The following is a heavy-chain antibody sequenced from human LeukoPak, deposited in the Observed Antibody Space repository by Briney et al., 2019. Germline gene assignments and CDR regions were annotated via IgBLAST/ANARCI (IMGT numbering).Heavy chain of an antibody. J-gene: IGHJ4*02. CDR3: AQDPYCTSLSCHYSFDY. D-gene: IGHD2-2*01. V-gene: IGHV3-23*01. CDR1: GFTFTSSA. CDR2: ISGSDSSA. Sequence: PGGSLRLSCAASGFTFTSSAMSWVRQGPGKGLDWVSTISGSDSSASYADSVKGRFTISRDSSENTLYLQMNSLRAEDTAVYYCAQDPYCTSLSCHYSFDYWGQGTLVTVSS.